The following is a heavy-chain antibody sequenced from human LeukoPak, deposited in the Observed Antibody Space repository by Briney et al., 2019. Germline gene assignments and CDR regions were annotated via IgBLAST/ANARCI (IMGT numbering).Heavy chain of an antibody. Sequence: SETLSLTCTVSGYSISSGYYWGWIRQPPGKGLERIGYIYYSGSTNYNPSLKSRVTISVDTSKNQFSLKLSSVTAADTAVYYCARGRFSGWYYFDYWGQGTLVTVSS. J-gene: IGHJ4*02. D-gene: IGHD6-19*01. V-gene: IGHV4-38-2*02. CDR2: IYYSGST. CDR3: ARGRFSGWYYFDY. CDR1: GYSISSGYY.